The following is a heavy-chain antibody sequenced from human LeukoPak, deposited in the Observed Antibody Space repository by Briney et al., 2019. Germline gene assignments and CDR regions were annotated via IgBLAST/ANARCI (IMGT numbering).Heavy chain of an antibody. CDR3: ARELPVGSVFRCYFDY. CDR2: ISSSSSYI. J-gene: IGHJ4*02. Sequence: SGGSLRLSCTASGFTFSSYSLNWVRQAPGKGLEWVSSISSSSSYIYYADSVKGRFTISRDNAKNSLYLQMNSLRAEDTAVYYCARELPVGSVFRCYFDYWGQGTLVTVSS. V-gene: IGHV3-21*01. D-gene: IGHD1-26*01. CDR1: GFTFSSYS.